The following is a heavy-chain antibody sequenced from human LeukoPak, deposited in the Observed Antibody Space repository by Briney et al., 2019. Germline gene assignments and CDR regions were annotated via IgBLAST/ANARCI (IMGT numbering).Heavy chain of an antibody. V-gene: IGHV4-34*01. J-gene: IGHJ4*02. CDR2: INHSGST. CDR3: ARAPAATGTIDF. Sequence: PSETLSLTCGVYGGSFSGNYWTWIRQPPGKGLEWIGQINHSGSTNYNSSLKSRVTMSVDTSKKQFPLNLNSVTAADTAVYYCARAPAATGTIDFWGQGTLLTVSS. CDR1: GGSFSGNY. D-gene: IGHD1-7*01.